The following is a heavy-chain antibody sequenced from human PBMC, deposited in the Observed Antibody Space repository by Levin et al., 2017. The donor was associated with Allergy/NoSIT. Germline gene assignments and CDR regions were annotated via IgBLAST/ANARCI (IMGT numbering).Heavy chain of an antibody. D-gene: IGHD6-13*01. J-gene: IGHJ4*02. CDR3: ASGREVRQQLPRLYIY. CDR2: INHSGST. CDR1: GGSFSGYY. V-gene: IGHV4-34*01. Sequence: SETLSLTCAVYGGSFSGYYWSWIRQPPGKGLEWIGEINHSGSTNYNPSLKSRVTISVDTSKNQFSLKLSSVTAADTAVYYCASGREVRQQLPRLYIYWGQGTLVTVAS.